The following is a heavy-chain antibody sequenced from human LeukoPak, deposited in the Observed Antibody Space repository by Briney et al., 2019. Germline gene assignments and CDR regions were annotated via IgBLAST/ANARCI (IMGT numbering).Heavy chain of an antibody. J-gene: IGHJ3*01. CDR1: GGSISTYY. Sequence: SETLSLTCTVSGGSISTYYWSWIWQPPGKGLEWIAHIHYSGAIKYNPSLKSRVSMSVDTSKNQFSLRLSSVTAADTAVYYCARYGSGAYALDVWGQGTMVTVSS. CDR2: IHYSGAI. CDR3: ARYGSGAYALDV. D-gene: IGHD3-10*01. V-gene: IGHV4-59*08.